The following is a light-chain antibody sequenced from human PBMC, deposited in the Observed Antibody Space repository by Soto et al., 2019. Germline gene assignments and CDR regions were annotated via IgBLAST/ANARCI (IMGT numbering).Light chain of an antibody. CDR1: QGISSA. J-gene: IGKJ5*01. CDR2: DAS. CDR3: QQFNSYPHI. V-gene: IGKV1-13*02. Sequence: AIQLTQSPSSLSASVGDRVTITCRASQGISSALAWYQQKPGKAPKLLIYDASSLESGVPSRFSGSGSGTDFTLTISSLQPEEFATYYCQQFNSYPHIFGQGTRLEIK.